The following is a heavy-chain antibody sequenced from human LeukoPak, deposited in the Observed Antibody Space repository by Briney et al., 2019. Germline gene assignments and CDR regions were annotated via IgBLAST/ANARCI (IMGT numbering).Heavy chain of an antibody. D-gene: IGHD3-10*01. Sequence: GGSLRLSCAASGFTFSSYAMSWVRQAPGKGLEWVSAISGSGGSTYYADSVKGRFTISRDNSKNTLYLQMNSLRAEDTAVYYCARTLRDHYGSGSDYWGQGTLVTVSS. CDR3: ARTLRDHYGSGSDY. CDR1: GFTFSSYA. CDR2: ISGSGGST. J-gene: IGHJ4*02. V-gene: IGHV3-23*01.